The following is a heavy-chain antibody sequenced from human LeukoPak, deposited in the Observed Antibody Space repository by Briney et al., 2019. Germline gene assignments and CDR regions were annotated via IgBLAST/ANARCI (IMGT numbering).Heavy chain of an antibody. V-gene: IGHV4-34*01. J-gene: IGHJ5*02. CDR3: ARGLELGYCSGASCYIWFDP. D-gene: IGHD2-2*02. CDR2: INHGGRT. Sequence: PSETLSLTCVVSGGSFSGYYWSWIRQPPGKGLEWIGEINHGGRTNYSPSLKSRVTISVDTSKNQFSLNLSSVTAADTAVYYCARGLELGYCSGASCYIWFDPWGQGPWSPSPQ. CDR1: GGSFSGYY.